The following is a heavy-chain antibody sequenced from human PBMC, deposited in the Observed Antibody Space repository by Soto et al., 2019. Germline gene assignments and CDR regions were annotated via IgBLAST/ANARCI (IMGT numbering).Heavy chain of an antibody. CDR3: AKDPDYDFWSGVMDV. CDR2: IYYSGST. Sequence: SETLSLTCTVSGGSISRYYWNWIRQPPGRGLEWIGYIYYSGSTNYNPSLKSRVTISVDTSKNQFSLKLSSVTAADTAVYYCAKDPDYDFWSGVMDVWGQGTTVTVSS. J-gene: IGHJ6*02. D-gene: IGHD3-3*01. V-gene: IGHV4-59*01. CDR1: GGSISRYY.